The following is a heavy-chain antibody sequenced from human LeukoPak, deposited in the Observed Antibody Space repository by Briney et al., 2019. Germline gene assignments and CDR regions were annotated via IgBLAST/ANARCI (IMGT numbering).Heavy chain of an antibody. CDR2: FGPEDGET. CDR3: ARAVTYYYDSSGYYGDY. CDR1: GYTLTELS. V-gene: IGHV1-24*01. J-gene: IGHJ4*02. Sequence: GASVKVSCKVSGYTLTELSMHWVRQAPGKGLEWMGGFGPEDGETIYAQKFQGRVTMTEDTSTDTAYMELSSLRSEDTAVYYCARAVTYYYDSSGYYGDYWGQGTLVTVSS. D-gene: IGHD3-22*01.